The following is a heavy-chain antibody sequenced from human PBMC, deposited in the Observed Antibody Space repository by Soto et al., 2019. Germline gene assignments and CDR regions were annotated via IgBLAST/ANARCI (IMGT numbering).Heavy chain of an antibody. J-gene: IGHJ4*02. V-gene: IGHV3-30*18. Sequence: GGSLRLSCAASGFTFSSYGMHWVRQAPGKGLEWVAVISYDGSNKYYADSVKGRFTISRDNSKNTLYLQMNSLRAEDTAVYYCAKDPGRGYSYATTYYFDYWGQGTLVTVSS. CDR1: GFTFSSYG. D-gene: IGHD5-18*01. CDR3: AKDPGRGYSYATTYYFDY. CDR2: ISYDGSNK.